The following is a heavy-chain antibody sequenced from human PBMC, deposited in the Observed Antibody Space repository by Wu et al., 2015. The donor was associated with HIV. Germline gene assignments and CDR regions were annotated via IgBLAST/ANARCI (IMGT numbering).Heavy chain of an antibody. D-gene: IGHD2-15*01. CDR2: IIPFSNTR. J-gene: IGHJ5*02. Sequence: QVQLVQSGAEVKKPGSSVKVSCKASGGTLNRYAINWVRQAPGQGLEWMGGIIPFSNTRNYAQKFQGRVTITTDASTNTAYMELSSLTSEDTAVYYCARGRGISCSEVNLLSFSVVPTPWGRGNPGPPSP. V-gene: IGHV1-69*05. CDR1: GGTLNRYA. CDR3: ARGRGISCSEVNLLSFSVVPTP.